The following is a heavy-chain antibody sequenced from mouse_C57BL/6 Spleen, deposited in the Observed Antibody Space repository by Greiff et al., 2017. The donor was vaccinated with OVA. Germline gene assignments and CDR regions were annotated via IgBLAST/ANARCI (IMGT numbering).Heavy chain of an antibody. Sequence: EVQLQQSGPVLVKPGASVKMSCKASGYTFTDYYMNWVKQSHGKSLERIGVINPYNGGTSYNQKFKGKATLTVDKSSSTAYMELNSLTSEDSAVYYCARGTTVVATRAMDYWGQGTSVTVSS. J-gene: IGHJ4*01. D-gene: IGHD1-1*01. V-gene: IGHV1-19*01. CDR3: ARGTTVVATRAMDY. CDR1: GYTFTDYY. CDR2: INPYNGGT.